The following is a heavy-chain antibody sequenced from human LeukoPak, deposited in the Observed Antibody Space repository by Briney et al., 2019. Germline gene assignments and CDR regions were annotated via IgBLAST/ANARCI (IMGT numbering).Heavy chain of an antibody. J-gene: IGHJ3*02. CDR3: ATPLNPLRGFPKGAFDI. CDR2: IYYSGST. Sequence: SETLSLTCNVSGGSISSSNYFWGWIRQPPGKGLEWIGSIYYSGSTYYNPSLKSRVTISVDTSKNQFSLKLTSVTAADTAVYYCATPLNPLRGFPKGAFDIWGRGTMVTVSS. CDR1: GGSISSSNYF. V-gene: IGHV4-39*07. D-gene: IGHD3-10*01.